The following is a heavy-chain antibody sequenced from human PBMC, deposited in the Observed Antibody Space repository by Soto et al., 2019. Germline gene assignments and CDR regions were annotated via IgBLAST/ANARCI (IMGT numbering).Heavy chain of an antibody. Sequence: EVKLVESGGGLVQPGGSLRLSCAASGFTYSIYAMHWVRKAPGKGLEYVSAISSNGGSTYYANSVKGRFTMSRDNSKNPFYLQMGSLRAEDMAVYYCARLSGTTGCFCPWCQGTLVTVAS. CDR1: GFTYSIYA. J-gene: IGHJ5*02. V-gene: IGHV3-64*01. D-gene: IGHD1-26*01. CDR3: ARLSGTTGCFCP. CDR2: ISSNGGST.